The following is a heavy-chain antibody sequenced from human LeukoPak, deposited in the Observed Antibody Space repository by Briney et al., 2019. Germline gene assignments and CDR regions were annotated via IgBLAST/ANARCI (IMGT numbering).Heavy chain of an antibody. Sequence: NPSETLSLTCAVYGGSFSGYYWNWIRQPPGKGLEWIGEINHSGSTTYNPSLKSRVTISVDTSKNQFSLKLSSVTAADTAVYYCARARGGTYTTFYHYGMDVWGQGTTVTVPS. V-gene: IGHV4-34*01. D-gene: IGHD1-26*01. CDR1: GGSFSGYY. J-gene: IGHJ6*02. CDR2: INHSGST. CDR3: ARARGGTYTTFYHYGMDV.